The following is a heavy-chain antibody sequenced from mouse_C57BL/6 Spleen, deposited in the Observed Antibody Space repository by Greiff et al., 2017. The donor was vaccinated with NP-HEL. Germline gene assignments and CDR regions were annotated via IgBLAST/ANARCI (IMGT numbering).Heavy chain of an antibody. Sequence: VQLQQSGAELVKPGASVKMSCKASGYTFTSYWITWVTQRPGQGLEWIGDIYPGSGSTNYNEKFKSKATLTVDTSSSTAYMQLSSLTSEDSAVYYCARRGYGSSYGYFDVWGTGTTVTVSS. CDR2: IYPGSGST. J-gene: IGHJ1*03. V-gene: IGHV1-55*01. D-gene: IGHD1-1*01. CDR3: ARRGYGSSYGYFDV. CDR1: GYTFTSYW.